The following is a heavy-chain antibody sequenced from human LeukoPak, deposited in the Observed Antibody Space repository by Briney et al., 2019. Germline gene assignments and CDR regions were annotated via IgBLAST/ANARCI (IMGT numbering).Heavy chain of an antibody. CDR2: IYPSDSDT. Sequence: GESLKISCKGSGYSFTSYWIGWVRQMPGKGLEWMGIIYPSDSDTRYSPSFQGQVTISADKSISTAYLQWSSLKASDTAMYYCARLGLRYFDWLQYYFDYWGQGTLVTVSS. D-gene: IGHD3-9*01. CDR1: GYSFTSYW. J-gene: IGHJ4*02. V-gene: IGHV5-51*01. CDR3: ARLGLRYFDWLQYYFDY.